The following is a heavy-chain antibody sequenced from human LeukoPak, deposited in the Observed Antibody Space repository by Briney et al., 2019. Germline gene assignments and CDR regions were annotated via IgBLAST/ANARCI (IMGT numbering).Heavy chain of an antibody. J-gene: IGHJ4*02. CDR3: ARGKEELLASDY. V-gene: IGHV1-18*04. CDR1: GYTFTGYY. D-gene: IGHD1-26*01. CDR2: ISAYNGNT. Sequence: GASVKVSCKASGYTFTGYYMHWVRQAPGQGLEWMGWISAYNGNTNYAQKLQGRVTMTTDTSTSTAYMELRCLRSDDTAVYYCARGKEELLASDYWGQGTLVTVSS.